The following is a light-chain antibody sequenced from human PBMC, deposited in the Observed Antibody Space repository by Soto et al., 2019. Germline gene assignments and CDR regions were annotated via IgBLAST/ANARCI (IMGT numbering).Light chain of an antibody. Sequence: ELVLTQSPGTLSLSPGERATLSCRASQTVSSTYLAWYQQKPGQAPRLLIYDASSRATGIPDRFSGSGSGTDFTLNISRLEPEDFAVYYCQQYGSTPYTFGQGTKLDIK. CDR2: DAS. CDR3: QQYGSTPYT. J-gene: IGKJ2*01. V-gene: IGKV3-20*01. CDR1: QTVSSTY.